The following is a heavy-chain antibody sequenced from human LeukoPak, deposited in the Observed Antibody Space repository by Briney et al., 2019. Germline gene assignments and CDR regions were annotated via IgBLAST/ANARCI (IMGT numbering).Heavy chain of an antibody. CDR2: IYSGGST. CDR3: ARLHYDVLTGPFDY. V-gene: IGHV3-53*01. J-gene: IGHJ4*02. Sequence: GGSLRLSCAASGFTVSSNYMSWVRQAPGKGLEWVSVIYSGGSTYYADSVKGRFTISRDNSKNTLYLQMNSLRAEDTAVYYCARLHYDVLTGPFDYWGQGTLVTVSS. CDR1: GFTVSSNY. D-gene: IGHD3-9*01.